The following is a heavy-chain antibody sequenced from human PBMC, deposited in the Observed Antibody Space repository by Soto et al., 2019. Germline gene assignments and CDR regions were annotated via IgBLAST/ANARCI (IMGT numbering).Heavy chain of an antibody. CDR2: INPSGGST. J-gene: IGHJ5*02. CDR1: GYTFTSYY. V-gene: IGHV1-46*01. CDR3: ARVKASGWLNWFDP. Sequence: ASVKVSCKASGYTFTSYYMHWVRQDPGQGLEWMGIINPSGGSTSYAQKLQGRVTMTTDTSTSTAYMELRSLRSDDTAVYYCARVKASGWLNWFDPWGQGTLVTVSS. D-gene: IGHD6-19*01.